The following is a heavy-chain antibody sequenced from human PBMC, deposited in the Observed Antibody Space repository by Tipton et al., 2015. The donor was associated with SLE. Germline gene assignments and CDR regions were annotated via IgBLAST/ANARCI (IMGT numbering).Heavy chain of an antibody. J-gene: IGHJ4*02. D-gene: IGHD7-27*01. CDR2: INHSGSP. CDR3: ARLTPWGYDY. Sequence: TLSLTCAVYGGSFSGYYWSWIRQPPGKGLEWIGEINHSGSPNYNPSLKSRVTISEDTSKNQFSLKLRSVTAADTAVYYCARLTPWGYDYWGPGMLVTVSS. V-gene: IGHV4-34*01. CDR1: GGSFSGYY.